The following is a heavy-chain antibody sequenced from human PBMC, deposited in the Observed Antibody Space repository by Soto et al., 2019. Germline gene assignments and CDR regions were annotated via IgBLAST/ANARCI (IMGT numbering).Heavy chain of an antibody. CDR1: GFTFSIYA. CDR3: ATGANFYYDTSRY. D-gene: IGHD3-22*01. Sequence: GGSLRLSCAAPGFTFSIYALHWVRQAPGKGLEWVAVMSPNGNNQYYADSVKGRFTISRDTSQSTLYLQMTSLRPDAPAVYYCATGANFYYDTSRYWGQGTLVTVSS. J-gene: IGHJ4*02. CDR2: MSPNGNNQ. V-gene: IGHV3-30-3*01.